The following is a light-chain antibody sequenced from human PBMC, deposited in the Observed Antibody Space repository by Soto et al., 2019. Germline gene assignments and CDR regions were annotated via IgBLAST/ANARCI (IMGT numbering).Light chain of an antibody. CDR3: SSYSITINLYV. V-gene: IGLV2-14*01. Sequence: QSVLTQPASVSGSPGQSITISCTGSISDIGSYNYVSWYQQHPGRAPKLILYEVSDRPSGVSDRFSGSKSGNTASLTISGLQAEDEADYYCSSYSITINLYVFGSGTKVNVL. CDR1: ISDIGSYNY. J-gene: IGLJ1*01. CDR2: EVS.